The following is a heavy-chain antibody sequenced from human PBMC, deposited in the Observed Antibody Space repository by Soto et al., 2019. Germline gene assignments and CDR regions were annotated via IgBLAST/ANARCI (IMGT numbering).Heavy chain of an antibody. Sequence: QVQLQESGPGLVKPSQTLSLTCTVSGGSISSGGYYWSWIRQHPGKGLEWLGYIYYSGSTYYNPSVKSRVTISVDTSKNQCSLKLSSVTAADTAVYYCARAAPTTVTHTTFDYWGQGTLVTVSS. J-gene: IGHJ4*02. CDR2: IYYSGST. CDR1: GGSISSGGYY. CDR3: ARAAPTTVTHTTFDY. D-gene: IGHD4-17*01. V-gene: IGHV4-31*03.